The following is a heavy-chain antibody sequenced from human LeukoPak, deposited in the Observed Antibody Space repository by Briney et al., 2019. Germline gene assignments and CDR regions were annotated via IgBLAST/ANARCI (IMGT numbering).Heavy chain of an antibody. V-gene: IGHV3-20*04. CDR2: INWNGGST. CDR1: GFTFDDYG. J-gene: IGHJ4*02. D-gene: IGHD6-13*01. Sequence: GGSLRLSCAASGFTFDDYGMSWVRQAPGKGLEWVSGINWNGGSTGYADSVKGRFIISRDNAKNSLYLQMNSLRAEDTALYYCARAGSTWLHDFWGQGTLVTVSS. CDR3: ARAGSTWLHDF.